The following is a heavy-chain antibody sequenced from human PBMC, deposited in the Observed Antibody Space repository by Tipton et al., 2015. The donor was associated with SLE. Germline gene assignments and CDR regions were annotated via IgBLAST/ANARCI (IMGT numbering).Heavy chain of an antibody. Sequence: TLSLTCAVSRGSFSGYAWNWIRQAPGKGPEWIGEISHSGSANYNASLKSRVTMSLDKSTNQFSLRLSSVTAADTAVYYCARGVSGYFSYCYMDVWGKGTTVTISS. D-gene: IGHD3-16*01. CDR2: ISHSGSA. CDR1: RGSFSGYA. CDR3: ARGVSGYFSYCYMDV. J-gene: IGHJ6*03. V-gene: IGHV4-34*01.